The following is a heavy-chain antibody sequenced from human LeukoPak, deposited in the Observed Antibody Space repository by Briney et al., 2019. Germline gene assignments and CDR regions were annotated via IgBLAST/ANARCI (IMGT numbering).Heavy chain of an antibody. Sequence: GGSLRLSCAASGFTFSSYSMNWVRQVPGKGLEWVSFISSSSSYIYYADSVQGRFTISRDNAKNSLYLQMNSLRAEDTAVYYCARAAIFGWFDPWGQGTLVIVSS. J-gene: IGHJ5*02. CDR3: ARAAIFGWFDP. CDR1: GFTFSSYS. D-gene: IGHD3-9*01. CDR2: ISSSSSYI. V-gene: IGHV3-21*01.